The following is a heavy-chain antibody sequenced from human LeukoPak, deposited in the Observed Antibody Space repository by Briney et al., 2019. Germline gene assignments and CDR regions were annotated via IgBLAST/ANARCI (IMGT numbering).Heavy chain of an antibody. CDR1: GFTFSNAW. CDR3: TARNFDY. V-gene: IGHV3-15*01. CDR2: IKSKPDGGTT. J-gene: IGHJ4*02. Sequence: GGSLRLSCAASGFTFSNAWMNWVRQAPGKGLEWVGRIKSKPDGGTTDYAAPVKDRFTISRDDSKNTLYMQMNSLETEDTAVYYCTARNFDYWGQGTLVTVSP.